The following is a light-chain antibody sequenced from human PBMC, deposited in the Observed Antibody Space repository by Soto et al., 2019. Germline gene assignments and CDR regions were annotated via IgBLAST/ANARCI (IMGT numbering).Light chain of an antibody. Sequence: EIVMTQSPATLSVSPGERATLSCRASQSVSSNLAWYQQKPGQAPRLLIYGASTRATGIPARFSGSGSRTEFTLTISSLQSEDFAVYYCQQYNNWPPHTFGQGTKVEIK. CDR3: QQYNNWPPHT. CDR1: QSVSSN. J-gene: IGKJ1*01. CDR2: GAS. V-gene: IGKV3-15*01.